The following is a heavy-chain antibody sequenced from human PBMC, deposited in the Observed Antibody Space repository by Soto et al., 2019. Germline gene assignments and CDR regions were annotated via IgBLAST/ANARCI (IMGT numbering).Heavy chain of an antibody. CDR3: TRQIYPYSSAWD. D-gene: IGHD3-22*01. CDR2: ISSSSTI. Sequence: GGSLRLSCRTSGFRFSSYGMHWVRQAPGKGLEWVSYISSSSTIFYADSVQGRFTISRDNAENSLFLQMSSLRDEDTAVYYCTRQIYPYSSAWDWGQGTLVTVSS. J-gene: IGHJ4*02. CDR1: GFRFSSYG. V-gene: IGHV3-48*02.